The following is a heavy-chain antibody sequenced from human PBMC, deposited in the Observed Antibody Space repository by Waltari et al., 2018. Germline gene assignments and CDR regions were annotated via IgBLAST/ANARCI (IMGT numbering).Heavy chain of an antibody. V-gene: IGHV4-59*01. Sequence: QVQLQESGPGLVKPSETLSLTCTVSGGSISSYYWSWIRQPPGKGLEWIGYIYYSGSTNYNPSLKSRVTISVDTSKNQFSLKLSSVTAADTAVYYCARGGRGRYMDVWGKGTTVTVSS. J-gene: IGHJ6*03. CDR3: ARGGRGRYMDV. CDR2: IYYSGST. CDR1: GGSISSYY. D-gene: IGHD1-26*01.